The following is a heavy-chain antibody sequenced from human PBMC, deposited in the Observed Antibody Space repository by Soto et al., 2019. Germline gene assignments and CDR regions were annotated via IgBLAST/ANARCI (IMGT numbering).Heavy chain of an antibody. D-gene: IGHD1-26*01. J-gene: IGHJ6*02. Sequence: QVQLVESGGGVVQPGRSLRLSCAASGFTFNSYGMHWVRQGPGNGLEWVAFISYDSTKTCYADSVQGRFTIFRDNSNSALYVPMNSRTGEDTAVYYCARTRSAWSDFHYYSLDVWGQGTTVTVSS. CDR3: ARTRSAWSDFHYYSLDV. CDR1: GFTFNSYG. V-gene: IGHV3-30*03. CDR2: ISYDSTKT.